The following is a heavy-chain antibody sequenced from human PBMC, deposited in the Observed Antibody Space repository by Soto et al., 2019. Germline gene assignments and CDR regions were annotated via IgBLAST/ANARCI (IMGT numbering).Heavy chain of an antibody. J-gene: IGHJ6*02. V-gene: IGHV4-39*02. CDR2: IYHSGSA. CDR1: GGSISSSGYH. CDR3: ARRKIWLVGLDV. Sequence: NPSETLSLTCTVSGGSISSSGYHWVWSRQSPGKGLEWLANIYHSGSANKNPSLKSRVTILINTSKNHFSLGLRSVTAADTALYYCARRKIWLVGLDVWGQGTTVTVSS. D-gene: IGHD6-6*01.